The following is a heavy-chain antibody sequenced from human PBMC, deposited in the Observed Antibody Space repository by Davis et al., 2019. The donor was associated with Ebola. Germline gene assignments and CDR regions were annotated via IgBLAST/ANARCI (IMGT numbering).Heavy chain of an antibody. D-gene: IGHD3-22*01. Sequence: GESLKISCAASGFTFSSYSMNWVRQAPGKGLEWVSSISSSSSYISYADSVKGRFTISRDNAKNSLYLQMNSLRAEDTAVYYCARDLTQYYYDSSGYTFDYWGQGTLVTVSS. CDR1: GFTFSSYS. J-gene: IGHJ4*02. V-gene: IGHV3-21*01. CDR3: ARDLTQYYYDSSGYTFDY. CDR2: ISSSSSYI.